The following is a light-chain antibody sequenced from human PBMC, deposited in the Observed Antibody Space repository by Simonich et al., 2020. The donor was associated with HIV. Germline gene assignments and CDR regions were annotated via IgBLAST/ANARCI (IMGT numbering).Light chain of an antibody. CDR3: QQYYDTPYT. Sequence: DIVMTQSPDPLAVSLGERATINCKSSQSVLYSSNNKNDLAWYQQKPGQPPKLLIYWASTRESGVPDRFSGSGSGTDFTLTISSLQAEDVAVYYCQQYYDTPYTFGQGTKLEIK. CDR2: WAS. J-gene: IGKJ2*01. V-gene: IGKV4-1*01. CDR1: QSVLYSSNNKND.